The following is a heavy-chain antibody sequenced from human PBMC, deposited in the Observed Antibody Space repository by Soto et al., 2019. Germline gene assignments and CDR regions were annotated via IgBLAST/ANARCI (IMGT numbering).Heavy chain of an antibody. CDR3: ARVLTYSGYDYYFHY. D-gene: IGHD5-12*01. V-gene: IGHV3-30*03. J-gene: IGHJ4*02. Sequence: QVQLVESGGGVVQPGRSLRLSCAASGFTFSSYGMHWVRQAPVKGLEWVAVISYDGSNKYYADSVKGRFTISRDNSKNTLYLQMNSLRAEDTAVYYCARVLTYSGYDYYFHYWGQGTLVTLSS. CDR2: ISYDGSNK. CDR1: GFTFSSYG.